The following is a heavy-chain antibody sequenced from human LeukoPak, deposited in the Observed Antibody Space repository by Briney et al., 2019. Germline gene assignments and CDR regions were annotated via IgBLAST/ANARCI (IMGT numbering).Heavy chain of an antibody. V-gene: IGHV3-23*01. CDR3: AKRHYNGYYFFDS. CDR1: GFTFSSYA. J-gene: IGHJ4*02. CDR2: VTSGAGST. Sequence: PGGSLRLSCAASGFTFSSYAMHWVRQAPGKGLEWVSTVTSGAGSTYYADSVKGRFIISRDNSKNTLYLQMNSLRAEDTAIYYCAKRHYNGYYFFDSWGQGTLVTVSS. D-gene: IGHD2-8*01.